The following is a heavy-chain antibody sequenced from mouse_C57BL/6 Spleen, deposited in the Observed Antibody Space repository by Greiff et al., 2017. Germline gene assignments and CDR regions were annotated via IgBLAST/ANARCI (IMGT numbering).Heavy chain of an antibody. CDR2: IHPNSGST. CDR1: GYTFTSYW. CDR3: ARSGGYDEGYAMDY. V-gene: IGHV1-64*01. D-gene: IGHD2-14*01. J-gene: IGHJ4*01. Sequence: QVQLQQPGAELVKPGASVKLSCKASGYTFTSYWMHWVKQRPGQGLEWIGMIHPNSGSTYYNEKFKSKATLTVDKSSSTAYMQLCSLTSEDSEVDDCARSGGYDEGYAMDYWGQGTSVTVSS.